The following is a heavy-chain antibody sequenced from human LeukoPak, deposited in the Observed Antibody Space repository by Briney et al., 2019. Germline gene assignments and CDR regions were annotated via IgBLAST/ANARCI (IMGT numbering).Heavy chain of an antibody. CDR2: INHSGST. CDR1: GGSFSGYY. V-gene: IGHV4-34*01. J-gene: IGHJ6*03. Sequence: SETLSLTCAVYGGSFSGYYWSWIRQPPGKGLEWIGEINHSGSTNYNPSLKSRVTISVDTSKNQFSLKLSSVTAADTAVYYCARTKRFLEWSILRAYYMDVWGKGTTVTVSS. D-gene: IGHD3-3*01. CDR3: ARTKRFLEWSILRAYYMDV.